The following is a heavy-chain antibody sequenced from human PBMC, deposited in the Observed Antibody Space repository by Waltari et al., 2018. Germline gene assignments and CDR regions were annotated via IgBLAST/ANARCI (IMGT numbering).Heavy chain of an antibody. CDR3: ARGVRFSSWYLRGVYNWFDP. CDR1: GGSFSGYY. D-gene: IGHD6-13*01. J-gene: IGHJ5*02. V-gene: IGHV4-34*01. CDR2: INHSGST. Sequence: QVQLQQWGAGLLKPSETLSLTCAVYGGSFSGYYWSWIRQPPGKGLEGIGEINHSGSTNYNPSLKSRVTISVDTSKNQCSLKLSSVTAADTAVYYCARGVRFSSWYLRGVYNWFDPWGQGTLVTVSS.